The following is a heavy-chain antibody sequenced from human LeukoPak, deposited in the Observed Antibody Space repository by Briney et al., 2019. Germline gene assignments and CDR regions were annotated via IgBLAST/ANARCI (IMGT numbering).Heavy chain of an antibody. CDR3: ARIGHDLYQTFDS. J-gene: IGHJ5*01. CDR2: IIPIFGTA. CDR1: GGTFSSYA. D-gene: IGHD2-2*01. Sequence: SVKVSCKASGGTFSSYAISWVRQAPGQGLEWMGGIIPIFGTANYAQKFQGRVTITADESTSTAYMELSSLRAEDTALYYCARIGHDLYQTFDSWGHGTLITVSS. V-gene: IGHV1-69*13.